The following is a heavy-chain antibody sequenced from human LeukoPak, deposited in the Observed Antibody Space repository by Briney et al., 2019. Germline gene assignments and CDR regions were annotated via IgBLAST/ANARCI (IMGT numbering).Heavy chain of an antibody. V-gene: IGHV1-18*04. Sequence: ASVKVSCKASGYTFTSYGISWVRQAPGQGLDWIGWVSAYNGDTNYAQRFQGRVTMTTDASTSTAYMELRSLRSDDTAVYYCARDCSTSCCPPFNYWGQGTLVTVSS. CDR3: ARDCSTSCCPPFNY. CDR1: GYTFTSYG. J-gene: IGHJ4*02. CDR2: VSAYNGDT. D-gene: IGHD2-2*01.